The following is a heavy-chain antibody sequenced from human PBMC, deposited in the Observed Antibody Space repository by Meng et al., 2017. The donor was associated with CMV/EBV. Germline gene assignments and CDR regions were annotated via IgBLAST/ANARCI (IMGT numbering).Heavy chain of an antibody. CDR2: ITPNSRGT. J-gene: IGHJ4*02. V-gene: IGHV1-2*02. CDR3: ARGRRLRPFDY. CDR1: GYTFTGYY. Sequence: SCYASGYTFTGYYMHWVRQAPGQGLEWIGWITPNSRGTNYAQTLQSSVTMTRDTSIRTAFMELSRLRSDDTAVYYCARGRRLRPFDYWGQGTLVTVSS. D-gene: IGHD5-12*01.